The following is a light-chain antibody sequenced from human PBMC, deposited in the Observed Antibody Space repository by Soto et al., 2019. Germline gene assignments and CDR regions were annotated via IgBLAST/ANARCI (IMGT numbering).Light chain of an antibody. J-gene: IGKJ1*01. V-gene: IGKV1-8*01. Sequence: AIRMTQSPSSLSASTGDRVTITCRACQGISSYLAWYQQKPGKAPKLLIYAASTXHTAVPSRFSGSGSGTDFTLTISCLQSEDFATYYCQQYYSYPWTFGQGTKVDIK. CDR1: QGISSY. CDR3: QQYYSYPWT. CDR2: AAS.